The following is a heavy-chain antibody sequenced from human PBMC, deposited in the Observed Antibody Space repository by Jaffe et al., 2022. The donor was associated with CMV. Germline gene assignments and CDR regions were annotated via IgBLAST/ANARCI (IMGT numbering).Heavy chain of an antibody. D-gene: IGHD5-12*01. CDR2: IYWNDDK. V-gene: IGHV2-5*01. J-gene: IGHJ4*02. CDR1: GFSLSTSGVG. CDR3: ARTHRDGYNYNFDY. Sequence: QITLKESGPTLVKPTQTLTLTCTFSGFSLSTSGVGVGWIRQPPGKALEWLALIYWNDDKRYSPSLKSRLTITKDTSKNQVVLTMTNMDPVDTATYYCARTHRDGYNYNFDYWGQGTLVTVSS.